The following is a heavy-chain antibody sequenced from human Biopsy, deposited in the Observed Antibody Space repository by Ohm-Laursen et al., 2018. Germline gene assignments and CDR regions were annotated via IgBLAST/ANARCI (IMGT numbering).Heavy chain of an antibody. J-gene: IGHJ2*01. CDR2: ISYNERT. CDR1: GGSVKTSGYF. D-gene: IGHD3-9*01. CDR3: VREPKTGTAEAWYFDL. Sequence: TLSLTCSVSGGSVKTSGYFWAWIRQRPGKGLEWIGYISYNERTHYNPSLTSRLAISFDTSNNRISLQLRSVSVADPAVYYCVREPKTGTAEAWYFDLWGRGSPVTVPS. V-gene: IGHV4-31*03.